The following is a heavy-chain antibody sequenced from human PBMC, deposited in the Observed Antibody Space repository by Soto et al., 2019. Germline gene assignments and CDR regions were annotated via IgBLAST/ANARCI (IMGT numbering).Heavy chain of an antibody. D-gene: IGHD1-26*01. CDR3: ARGWETVGTTTPFAY. J-gene: IGHJ4*02. Sequence: QVQLVQSGAEVKKPGSSVKVSCKASGGTYSNYAINWVRQAPGQGLEWMGGIIPLFGTPNYAPKFQGRVTFTAHKSTSTAYRELRSLRSDDTAVYYCARGWETVGTTTPFAYWGQGTLVTFSS. CDR1: GGTYSNYA. CDR2: IIPLFGTP. V-gene: IGHV1-69*06.